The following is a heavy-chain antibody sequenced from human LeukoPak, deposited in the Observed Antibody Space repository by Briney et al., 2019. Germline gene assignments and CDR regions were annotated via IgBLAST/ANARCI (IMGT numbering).Heavy chain of an antibody. D-gene: IGHD3-16*01. CDR3: AKMSDYVWGSRRYYFDY. CDR1: GFTFSSYA. V-gene: IGHV3-23*01. Sequence: GGSLRLSCAASGFTFSSYAMSWVRQAPGKGLEWVSAISGSGGSTYYADSVKGRFTISRDSSKNTLYLQMNSLRAGDTAVYYCAKMSDYVWGSRRYYFDYWGQGTLVTVSS. CDR2: ISGSGGST. J-gene: IGHJ4*02.